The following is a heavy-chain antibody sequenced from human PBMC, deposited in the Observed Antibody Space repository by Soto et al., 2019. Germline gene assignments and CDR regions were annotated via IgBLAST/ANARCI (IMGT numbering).Heavy chain of an antibody. CDR3: ARDVPDSRHGIDV. CDR2: IWYDGSNK. V-gene: IGHV3-33*01. J-gene: IGHJ6*02. Sequence: QVQLVESGGGVVQPGRSLRLSCAASGFTFSNSGMHWVRQAPGKGLEWVAVIWYDGSNKYYADSVKGRFTISRDNSKNTLYLQVNSLRAEDTAVYYCARDVPDSRHGIDVWGQGTTVTV. CDR1: GFTFSNSG. D-gene: IGHD2-15*01.